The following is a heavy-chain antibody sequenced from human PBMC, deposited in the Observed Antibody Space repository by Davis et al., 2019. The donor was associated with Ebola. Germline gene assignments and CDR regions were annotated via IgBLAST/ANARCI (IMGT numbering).Heavy chain of an antibody. J-gene: IGHJ6*02. V-gene: IGHV3-30*18. Sequence: PGGSLRLSCAASGFSVSSNYMNWVRQAPGKGLEWVAVISYDGSNKYYADSVKGRFTISRDNSKNSLYLQMDSLRAEDTAVYYCAKEIVVVPGYGMDVWGQGTTVTVSS. CDR3: AKEIVVVPGYGMDV. CDR2: ISYDGSNK. D-gene: IGHD3-22*01. CDR1: GFSVSSNY.